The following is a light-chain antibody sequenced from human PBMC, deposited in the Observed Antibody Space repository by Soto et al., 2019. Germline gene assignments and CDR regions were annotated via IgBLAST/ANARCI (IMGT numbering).Light chain of an antibody. V-gene: IGLV1-40*01. CDR3: QSYDTNLSGYV. CDR1: SSNIGANFD. J-gene: IGLJ3*02. Sequence: QSVLTQPPSVSGAPGQRVTISCTGSSSNIGANFDVHWYQHLPGTAPNLLIYANTNRPSGVPDRFSGSLSGTSASLAITGLQAEDEADYYCQSYDTNLSGYVFGGGTKLTVL. CDR2: ANT.